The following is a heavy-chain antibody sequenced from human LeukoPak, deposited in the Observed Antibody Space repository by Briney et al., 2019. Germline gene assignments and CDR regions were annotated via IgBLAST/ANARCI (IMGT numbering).Heavy chain of an antibody. CDR1: GFTVSSNY. J-gene: IGHJ4*02. CDR3: ARLTGYSSSWHFDY. D-gene: IGHD6-13*01. V-gene: IGHV3-53*01. CDR2: IYSGGST. Sequence: PGGSLSLSCAASGFTVSSNYMSWVRQAPGKGLEWVSVIYSGGSTYYADSVKGRFTISRDNSKNTLYLQMNSLRAEDTAVYYCARLTGYSSSWHFDYWGQGTLVTVSS.